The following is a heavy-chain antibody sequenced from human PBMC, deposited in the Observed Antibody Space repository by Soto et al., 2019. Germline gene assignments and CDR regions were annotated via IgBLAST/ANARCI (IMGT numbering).Heavy chain of an antibody. CDR2: IYYSGST. V-gene: IGHV4-34*01. CDR1: GGSFSGYY. Sequence: PSETLSLTCAVYGGSFSGYYWSWIRQPPGKGLEWIGRIYYSGSTYYNPSLKSRVTISVDTSKNQFSLKLSSVTAADTAVYYCVSSNWFDPWGQGTLVTVSS. J-gene: IGHJ5*02. CDR3: VSSNWFDP.